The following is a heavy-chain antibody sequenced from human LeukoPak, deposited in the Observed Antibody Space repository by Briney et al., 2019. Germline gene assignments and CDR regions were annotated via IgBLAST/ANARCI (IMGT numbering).Heavy chain of an antibody. Sequence: GSLRLSCAASGFTFSSYWMHWVRQAPGKGLVWVSRINTDGSSTSYADSVKGRFTISRDNAKNTLYLQMNSLRAEDTAVYYCARESGIAAALGLWGQGTLVTVSS. CDR3: ARESGIAAALGL. CDR2: INTDGSST. D-gene: IGHD6-13*01. V-gene: IGHV3-74*01. J-gene: IGHJ4*02. CDR1: GFTFSSYW.